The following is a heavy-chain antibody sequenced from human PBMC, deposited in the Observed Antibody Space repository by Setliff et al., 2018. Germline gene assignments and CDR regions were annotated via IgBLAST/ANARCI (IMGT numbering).Heavy chain of an antibody. CDR3: ARESVPVPAGYGMDV. D-gene: IGHD2-2*01. CDR1: GYTFTSYA. V-gene: IGHV1-3*01. CDR2: INAGNGNT. J-gene: IGHJ6*02. Sequence: ASVKVSCKASGYTFTSYAMHWVRQAPGQRLEWMGWINAGNGNTKYSQKFQGRVTITRDTSASTAYMELSSLRSEDTAVYYCARESVPVPAGYGMDVWGQGTTVTVSS.